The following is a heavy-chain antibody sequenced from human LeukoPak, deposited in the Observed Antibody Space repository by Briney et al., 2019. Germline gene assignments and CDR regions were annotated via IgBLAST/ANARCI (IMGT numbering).Heavy chain of an antibody. J-gene: IGHJ6*02. CDR1: GFTFSGYG. CDR3: ARWGWKDELRHGVDV. D-gene: IGHD1-1*01. CDR2: ISHDGAKK. V-gene: IGHV3-30*03. Sequence: GGSLRLSCTASGFTFSGYGMHWVRQAPGKGLEWVALISHDGAKKFYADSMKGRFTISRDDSKNTLSLQMNSLKLEDTAIYFCARWGWKDELRHGVDVWGQGTTVTVSS.